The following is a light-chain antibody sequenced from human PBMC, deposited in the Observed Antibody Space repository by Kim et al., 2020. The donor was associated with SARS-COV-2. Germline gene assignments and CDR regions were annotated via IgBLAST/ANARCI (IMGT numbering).Light chain of an antibody. CDR3: QQGHSYPWT. CDR1: QVIDRW. CDR2: KAS. V-gene: IGKV1-5*03. Sequence: DIQMTQSPSTLSASVGDRVTITCRASQVIDRWLAWYQQKPGKAPKLLIYKASGLESGVPSRFSGSGSGTEFSFTIFSLQPDDFATYYCQQGHSYPWTFGPGTKVDIK. J-gene: IGKJ1*01.